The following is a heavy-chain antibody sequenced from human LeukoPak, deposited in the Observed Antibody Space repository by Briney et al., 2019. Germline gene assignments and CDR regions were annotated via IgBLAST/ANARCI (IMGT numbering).Heavy chain of an antibody. CDR3: AREYDSSGYPFDY. CDR1: GFTFSTYA. CDR2: ISYDGSNR. V-gene: IGHV3-30-3*01. J-gene: IGHJ4*02. Sequence: RGSLRLSCAASGFTFSTYAMHWVRQAPGEGLEWVAGISYDGSNRYYPDSVKGRFTISRDTSKNTLYLQVNSLRADDTAVYYCAREYDSSGYPFDYWGQGTLVTVSS. D-gene: IGHD3-22*01.